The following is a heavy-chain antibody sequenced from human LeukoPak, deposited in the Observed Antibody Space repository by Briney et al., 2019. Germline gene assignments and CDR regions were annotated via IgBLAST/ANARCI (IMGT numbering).Heavy chain of an antibody. V-gene: IGHV1-18*01. Sequence: GASVKVSCKASGYTFTNYGISWVRQAPGQGLEWMGWISGYNGNTNYAQKLQGRVTMTTDTSTSTGYMELRSLRSDDTAVYYCATLTMIVVVSNYYYGMDVWGQGTTVTVSS. CDR2: ISGYNGNT. D-gene: IGHD3-22*01. CDR1: GYTFTNYG. CDR3: ATLTMIVVVSNYYYGMDV. J-gene: IGHJ6*02.